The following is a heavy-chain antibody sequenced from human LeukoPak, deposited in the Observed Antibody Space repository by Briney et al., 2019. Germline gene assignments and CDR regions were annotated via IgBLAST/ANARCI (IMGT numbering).Heavy chain of an antibody. D-gene: IGHD2-15*01. CDR2: ISYDGSNK. CDR1: GFTFSSYA. Sequence: GGSLRLSCAASGFTFSSYAMHWVRQAPGKGLEWVAVISYDGSNKYYEDSVKGRFTISRDNSQNTLYLQMNSLRAEDTAVYYCARDSIQAYCSGGSCYYYYYGMDVWGQGTTVTVSS. V-gene: IGHV3-30*04. CDR3: ARDSIQAYCSGGSCYYYYYGMDV. J-gene: IGHJ6*02.